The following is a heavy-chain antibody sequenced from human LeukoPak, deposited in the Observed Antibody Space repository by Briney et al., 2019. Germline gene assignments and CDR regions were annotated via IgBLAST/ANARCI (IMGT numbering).Heavy chain of an antibody. CDR1: GFTFGDYA. D-gene: IGHD1-7*01. V-gene: IGHV3-7*03. J-gene: IGHJ4*02. Sequence: GGSLRLSCTASGFTFGDYAMSWFRQAPGKGLEWVASIKQDGSEKYYVDSVKGRFTISRDNAKNSLYLQMNSLRAEDTAVFYCARDTAYELELRGCFDYWGQGTPVTVSS. CDR3: ARDTAYELELRGCFDY. CDR2: IKQDGSEK.